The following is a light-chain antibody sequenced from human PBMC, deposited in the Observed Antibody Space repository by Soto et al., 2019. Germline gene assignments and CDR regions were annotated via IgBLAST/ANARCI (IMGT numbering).Light chain of an antibody. CDR3: QQYDVWPALT. J-gene: IGKJ4*01. Sequence: EKALTQSPVTLSLSPGERATLSCRASQSVSSNLAWYQQRPGQAPRLLIYGASTRASGVPDRFSGSGSGTELILIFSSLQSEDSAVYYCQQYDVWPALTFGGGTKVDIK. CDR1: QSVSSN. CDR2: GAS. V-gene: IGKV3-15*01.